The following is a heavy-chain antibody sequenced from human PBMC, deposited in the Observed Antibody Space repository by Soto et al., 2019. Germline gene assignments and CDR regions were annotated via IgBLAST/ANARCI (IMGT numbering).Heavy chain of an antibody. D-gene: IGHD2-2*01. Sequence: QVQLVQSGAEVKKPGSSVKVSCKASGGTFSSYAISWVRQAPGQGLEWMGGIIPIFGTANYAQKFQGRVTITADESTSTAYMELSSLRSEDTAVYYCARDNAVTSNYYYYYGMDVWGQGTTVTVSS. V-gene: IGHV1-69*01. CDR1: GGTFSSYA. J-gene: IGHJ6*02. CDR3: ARDNAVTSNYYYYYGMDV. CDR2: IIPIFGTA.